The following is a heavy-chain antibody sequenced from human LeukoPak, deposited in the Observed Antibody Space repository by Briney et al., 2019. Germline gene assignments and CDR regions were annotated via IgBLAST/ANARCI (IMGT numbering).Heavy chain of an antibody. CDR1: GFTFSSSS. CDR2: IISSPSSI. D-gene: IGHD2-2*01. V-gene: IGHV3-21*01. CDR3: ARDHRRNIVVVPAAISYYFDY. J-gene: IGHJ4*02. Sequence: AGSLRLSCTESGFTFSSSSMNWVRQAPLNGPQWLSSIISSPSSIYYADPVKSRFTIFTDNAKNSLYLQMNSLRAEDTAVYYCARDHRRNIVVVPAAISYYFDYWGQGTLVTVSS.